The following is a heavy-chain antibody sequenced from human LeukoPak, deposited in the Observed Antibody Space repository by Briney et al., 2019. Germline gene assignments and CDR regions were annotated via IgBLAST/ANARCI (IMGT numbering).Heavy chain of an antibody. D-gene: IGHD6-25*01. J-gene: IGHJ4*02. V-gene: IGHV3-15*01. Sequence: GGSLRLSCAASGFTFSNAWMSWVRQAPGKGLEWVGRIKSKTDGGTTDYAAPVKGRFTISRDDSKNTLYLQMNSLKTEDPAVYYCTTDPAARVPLDYWGQGTLVTVSS. CDR1: GFTFSNAW. CDR2: IKSKTDGGTT. CDR3: TTDPAARVPLDY.